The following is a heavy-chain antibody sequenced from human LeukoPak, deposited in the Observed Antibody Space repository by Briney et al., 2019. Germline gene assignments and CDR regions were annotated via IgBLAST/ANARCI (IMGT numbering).Heavy chain of an antibody. J-gene: IGHJ4*02. CDR1: GYIFTSYN. V-gene: IGHV1-46*01. Sequence: GASVKVSCKASGYIFTSYNMNWVRQAPGQGLEWMGIINPSGGSTNYAQKFQGRVTMTRDTSTSTVYMELSSLRSEDTAVYYCARDLGYGSGSYYNVFKDYWGQGTLVTVSS. CDR3: ARDLGYGSGSYYNVFKDY. D-gene: IGHD3-10*01. CDR2: INPSGGST.